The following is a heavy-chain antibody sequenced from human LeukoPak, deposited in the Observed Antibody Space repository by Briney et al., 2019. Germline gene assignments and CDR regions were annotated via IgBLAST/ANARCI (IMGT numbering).Heavy chain of an antibody. CDR2: VYYGGST. CDR1: SSPISGYY. J-gene: IGHJ4*02. V-gene: IGHV4-59*01. Sequence: SETLSLTCTVSSSPISGYYWSWIRQPPGKGLEWIGYVYYGGSTDYNPSLGSRVTISVDTSKNQFSLKLTSVTAADTAVYYCARGSVTPDAGYWGPGTLVTVSS. CDR3: ARGSVTPDAGY. D-gene: IGHD4-17*01.